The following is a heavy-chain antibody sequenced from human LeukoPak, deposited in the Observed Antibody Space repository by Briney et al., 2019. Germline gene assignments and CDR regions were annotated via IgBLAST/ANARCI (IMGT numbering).Heavy chain of an antibody. Sequence: GGSLRLSCAASGFTFSSYEMNWVRQAPGKGLEWVSYISSSGSTIYYADSVKGRFTISRDNSKNTLYLQMNSLRAEDTAVYYCAKDSEGSSGLPDYWGQGTLVTVSS. CDR3: AKDSEGSSGLPDY. V-gene: IGHV3-48*03. CDR2: ISSSGSTI. CDR1: GFTFSSYE. J-gene: IGHJ4*02. D-gene: IGHD6-19*01.